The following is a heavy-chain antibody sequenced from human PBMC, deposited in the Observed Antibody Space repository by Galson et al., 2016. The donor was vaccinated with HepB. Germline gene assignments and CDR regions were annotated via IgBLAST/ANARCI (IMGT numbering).Heavy chain of an antibody. V-gene: IGHV3-7*03. D-gene: IGHD2-21*01. J-gene: IGHJ4*02. Sequence: SLRLSCAASGFTFSSYWMSWVRQAPGRGLEWVANIKEDGSEKYYVDSVKGRVTISRDNAKNSLYLQMNSLRAEDTAVYYCANIPRGGPFDYWGQGTQVTVSS. CDR3: ANIPRGGPFDY. CDR2: IKEDGSEK. CDR1: GFTFSSYW.